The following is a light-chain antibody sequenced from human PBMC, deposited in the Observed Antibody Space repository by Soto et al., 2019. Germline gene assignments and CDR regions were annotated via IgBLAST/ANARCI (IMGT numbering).Light chain of an antibody. Sequence: QSVLTQSPSASASLGASVKLTCTLSRGHSNYAIAWHQQQPEKGPRYLMKLNSDGSHSKGDGIPDRFSGSSSGAERYLTISSLQSEDEADYYCQTWDTGIGVFGGGTQLTVL. CDR2: LNSDGSH. CDR3: QTWDTGIGV. CDR1: RGHSNYA. J-gene: IGLJ3*02. V-gene: IGLV4-69*01.